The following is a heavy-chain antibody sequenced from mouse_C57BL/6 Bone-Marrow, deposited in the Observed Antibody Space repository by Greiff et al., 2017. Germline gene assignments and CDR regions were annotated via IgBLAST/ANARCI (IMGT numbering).Heavy chain of an antibody. D-gene: IGHD1-1*01. Sequence: EVKVVESGGDLVKPGGSLKLSCAASGFTFSSYGMSWVRQTPDKRLEWVATISSGGSYTYYPDSVKGRFTISRDNAKNTLYLQMSSLKSEDTAMYYGARHRAVLALYARGYWGQGTSVTVSS. CDR3: ARHRAVLALYARGY. V-gene: IGHV5-6*01. J-gene: IGHJ4*01. CDR2: ISSGGSYT. CDR1: GFTFSSYG.